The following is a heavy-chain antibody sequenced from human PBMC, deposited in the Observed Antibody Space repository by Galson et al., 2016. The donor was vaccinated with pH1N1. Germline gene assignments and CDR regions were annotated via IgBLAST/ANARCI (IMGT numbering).Heavy chain of an antibody. V-gene: IGHV3-53*01. CDR2: IYPGGGT. D-gene: IGHD4-17*01. J-gene: IGHJ5*02. CDR3: AVDTVPNGADH. CDR1: GFLVTDRF. Sequence: SLRLSCAASGFLVTDRFMSWVRQAPGKRPEWVSIIYPGGGTYYADFLEGRFTISRDTSQNMLFLHMNTLKAEDTALYYCAVDTVPNGADHWGQRTLVTVSS.